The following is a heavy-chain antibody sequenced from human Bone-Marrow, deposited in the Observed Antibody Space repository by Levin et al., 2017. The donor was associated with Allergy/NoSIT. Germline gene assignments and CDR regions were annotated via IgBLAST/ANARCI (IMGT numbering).Heavy chain of an antibody. CDR1: GGSISSYY. D-gene: IGHD3-22*01. J-gene: IGHJ6*02. CDR3: ARYGGGYYSSYYYYYGMDV. V-gene: IGHV4-59*01. CDR2: IYYSGST. Sequence: SQTLSLTCTVSGGSISSYYWSWIRQPPGKGLEWIGYIYYSGSTNYNPSLKSRVTISVDTSKNQFSLKLSSVTAADTAVYYCARYGGGYYSSYYYYYGMDVWGQGTTVTVSS.